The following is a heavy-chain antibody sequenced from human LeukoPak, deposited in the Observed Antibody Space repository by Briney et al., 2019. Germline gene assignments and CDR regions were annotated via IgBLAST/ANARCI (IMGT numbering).Heavy chain of an antibody. CDR1: GFTVSTNY. D-gene: IGHD6-19*01. CDR2: IYSGGST. V-gene: IGHV3-66*01. Sequence: GGSLRLSCAASGFTVSTNYMSWVRQAPGKGLDWVSTIYSGGSTYYADSVKGRFTISRDNSKNTLYLQMNSLRAEDTAVYYCAKGRPDIAVAGLFDYWGQGTLVTVSS. J-gene: IGHJ4*02. CDR3: AKGRPDIAVAGLFDY.